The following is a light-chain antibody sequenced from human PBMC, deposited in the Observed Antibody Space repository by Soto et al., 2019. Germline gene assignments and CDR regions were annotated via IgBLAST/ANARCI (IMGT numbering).Light chain of an antibody. CDR2: EVS. CDR3: SSYTSSRTLPYV. J-gene: IGLJ1*01. Sequence: QSVLTQPASVSGSPGQSITISCTGTSSDVGGYNYVSWYQQHPGKAPKLMIYEVSNRPSGVSNRFSGSKSGNTASLTISGLLAEDEADYYCSSYTSSRTLPYVFGTGTKLTVL. CDR1: SSDVGGYNY. V-gene: IGLV2-14*01.